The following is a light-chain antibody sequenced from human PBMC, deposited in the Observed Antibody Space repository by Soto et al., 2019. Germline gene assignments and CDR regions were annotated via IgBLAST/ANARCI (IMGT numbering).Light chain of an antibody. V-gene: IGLV2-8*01. Sequence: QSALTQSPSASGSPGQSVTISCTGTSSDVGGYNHVSWYQHHPGKAPQLMIYEVDKRPSGVPDRFSGSRSGNTASLTVSWLQAEDEADYYCSSYAGNNILIFGGGTKLTVL. CDR3: SSYAGNNILI. J-gene: IGLJ2*01. CDR2: EVD. CDR1: SSDVGGYNH.